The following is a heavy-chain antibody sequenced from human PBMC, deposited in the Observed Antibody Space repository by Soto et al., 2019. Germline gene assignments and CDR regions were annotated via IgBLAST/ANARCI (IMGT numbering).Heavy chain of an antibody. J-gene: IGHJ4*02. CDR3: ARATSDIGPDY. D-gene: IGHD3-3*01. CDR1: GGSINSHY. Sequence: PSETLSLTCTVSGGSINSHYWGWIRQPPGKGLEWIGYLYYTGSTNYNPSLKSRVSISLDTSKTQFSLKVSSVTAADTAIYYCARATSDIGPDYWGQGTLVTVSS. CDR2: LYYTGST. V-gene: IGHV4-59*11.